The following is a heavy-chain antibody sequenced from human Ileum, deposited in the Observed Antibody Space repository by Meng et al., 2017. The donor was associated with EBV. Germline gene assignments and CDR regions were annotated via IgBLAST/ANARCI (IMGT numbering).Heavy chain of an antibody. Sequence: QITLKESGPTLVKPTQSLTLTCSFSGFSLTSSGVGVGWIRPPPGKALEWLALIYWNDDKRYSPSLKSRLTVTRDTSKNQVVLTLTNVDPVDTATYYCARRPGSPSSRFDYWGQGTLVTVSS. J-gene: IGHJ4*02. CDR3: ARRPGSPSSRFDY. V-gene: IGHV2-5*01. D-gene: IGHD6-6*01. CDR1: GFSLTSSGVG. CDR2: IYWNDDK.